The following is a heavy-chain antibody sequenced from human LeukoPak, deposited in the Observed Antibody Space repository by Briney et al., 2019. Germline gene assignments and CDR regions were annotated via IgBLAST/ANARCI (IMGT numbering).Heavy chain of an antibody. D-gene: IGHD1-26*01. J-gene: IGHJ4*02. CDR2: IHHSGAT. Sequence: SETLSLTCTVSGDSLNTYYWDWIRQPAGKGLEWIGRIHHSGATNYNPSLKSRVTMSVDTSKNQFSLILRSVTAADTAVYHCARDKGVERLGGVYFDSWGQGTLVIVSS. CDR1: GDSLNTYY. V-gene: IGHV4-4*07. CDR3: ARDKGVERLGGVYFDS.